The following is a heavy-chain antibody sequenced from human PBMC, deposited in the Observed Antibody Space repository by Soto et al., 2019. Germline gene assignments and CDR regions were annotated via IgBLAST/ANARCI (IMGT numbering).Heavy chain of an antibody. D-gene: IGHD3-10*02. J-gene: IGHJ5*02. CDR3: SRQMFSPDNH. V-gene: IGHV3-73*01. CDR1: GFTFSGSA. Sequence: EVQLVESGGGLVQPGGSLRLSCAASGFTFSGSAIHWVRQASGKGLEWLGLIRSKANNYATAYGASVKGRFTISRDDSKNTAYLQMNSLKTEDTAIYYCSRQMFSPDNHWGLGTLVTVSS. CDR2: IRSKANNYAT.